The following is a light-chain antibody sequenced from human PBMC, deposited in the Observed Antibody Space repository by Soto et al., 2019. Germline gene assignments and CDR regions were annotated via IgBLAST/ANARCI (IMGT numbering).Light chain of an antibody. CDR3: QQYYSPWT. J-gene: IGKJ1*01. V-gene: IGKV4-1*01. CDR2: WAS. Sequence: DIVMTQSPDSLAVSLGERATINCKSSQSVLHSSNNKNYLAWYQQKPGQPPKLLIYWASTRESGVPDRFSDSGSGTDFTLSISSLQAEDVAVYYCQQYYSPWTFGQGTKVEIK. CDR1: QSVLHSSNNKNY.